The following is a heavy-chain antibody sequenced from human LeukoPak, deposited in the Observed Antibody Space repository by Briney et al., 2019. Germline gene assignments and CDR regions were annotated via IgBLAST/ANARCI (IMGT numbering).Heavy chain of an antibody. Sequence: PGRSLRLSCAASGFTFSSYGMHWVRQAPGKGLEWVAVISYDGSNKYYADSVKGRFTISRDNSKNTLYLQMNSLRAEDTAVYYCAKDSAELRYFDWLLPPLDYWGQGTLVTVSS. V-gene: IGHV3-30*18. CDR1: GFTFSSYG. D-gene: IGHD3-9*01. J-gene: IGHJ4*02. CDR2: ISYDGSNK. CDR3: AKDSAELRYFDWLLPPLDY.